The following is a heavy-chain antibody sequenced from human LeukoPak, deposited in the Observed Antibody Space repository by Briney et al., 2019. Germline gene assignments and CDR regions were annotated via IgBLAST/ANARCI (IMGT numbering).Heavy chain of an antibody. Sequence: GGSLRLSCTASGFTFSSYTFNWVRQAPGKGLEWVSSISTSHSYIYYADSLKGRFTISRDNAKNSLYLQMISLRAEDTAVYYCARDGSGRVPEMSAPDYWGQGTLVTVSS. CDR2: ISTSHSYI. J-gene: IGHJ4*02. CDR3: ARDGSGRVPEMSAPDY. CDR1: GFTFSSYT. D-gene: IGHD3-10*01. V-gene: IGHV3-21*01.